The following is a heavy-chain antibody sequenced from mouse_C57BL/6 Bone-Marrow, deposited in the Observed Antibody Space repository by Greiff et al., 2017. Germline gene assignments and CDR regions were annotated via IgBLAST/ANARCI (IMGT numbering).Heavy chain of an antibody. CDR2: ISSGGDYI. J-gene: IGHJ4*01. Sequence: EVMLVESGEGLVKPGGSLKLSCAASGFTFSSYAMSWVRQTPEKRLEWVAYISSGGDYIYYADTVKGRFTISRDNARNTLYLQMSSLKSEDTAMYYCTRGRGITAFYYYAMDDWGQGTSVTVSS. D-gene: IGHD2-4*01. V-gene: IGHV5-9-1*02. CDR1: GFTFSSYA. CDR3: TRGRGITAFYYYAMDD.